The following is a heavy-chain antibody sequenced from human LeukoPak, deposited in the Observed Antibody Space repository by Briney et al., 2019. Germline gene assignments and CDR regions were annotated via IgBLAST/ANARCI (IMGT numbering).Heavy chain of an antibody. D-gene: IGHD2-21*01. CDR3: ARGFPDRRGAFDI. V-gene: IGHV3-23*01. CDR2: ISGSGGST. CDR1: GFTFSSYA. J-gene: IGHJ3*02. Sequence: QAGGSLRLSCAASGFTFSSYAMSWVRQAPGKGLEWVSAISGSGGSTYYADSVKGRFTISRDNSKNTLYLQMNSLRVEDTAVYYCARGFPDRRGAFDIWGQGTKVTVSS.